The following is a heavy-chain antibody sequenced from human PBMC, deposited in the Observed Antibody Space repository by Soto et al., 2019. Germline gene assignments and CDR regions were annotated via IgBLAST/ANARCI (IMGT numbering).Heavy chain of an antibody. D-gene: IGHD6-13*01. J-gene: IGHJ6*02. CDR2: ISGSGGST. CDR1: GFTFSSYA. Sequence: GGSLRLSCAASGFTFSSYAMSWVRQAPGKGLEWVSAISGSGGSTYYADSVKGRFTISRDNSKNTLYLQMNSLRAEDTAVYYCAKDSSSWYGYYYYGMDVWGQGTTVTVSS. V-gene: IGHV3-23*01. CDR3: AKDSSSWYGYYYYGMDV.